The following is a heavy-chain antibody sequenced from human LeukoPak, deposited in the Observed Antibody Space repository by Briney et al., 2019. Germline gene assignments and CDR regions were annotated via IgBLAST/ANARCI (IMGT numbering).Heavy chain of an antibody. Sequence: GGSLRLSCAASGFTFSSYWMHWVRQVPGRGLVWVSRVNSDGFSTSYADSVKGRFTISRDNAKNTLYLQMNSLRAEDTAVYYCAKDTEYDFWSAPIPAGFDYWGQGTLVTVSS. CDR2: VNSDGFST. CDR3: AKDTEYDFWSAPIPAGFDY. J-gene: IGHJ4*02. CDR1: GFTFSSYW. V-gene: IGHV3-74*01. D-gene: IGHD3-3*01.